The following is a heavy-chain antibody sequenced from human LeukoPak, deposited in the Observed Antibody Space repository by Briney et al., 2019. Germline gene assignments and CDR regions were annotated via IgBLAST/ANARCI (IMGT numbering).Heavy chain of an antibody. D-gene: IGHD2-2*02. CDR1: GFTVSSNY. CDR2: IYSGGST. J-gene: IGHJ4*02. CDR3: ARGPGAAIPGYFDY. V-gene: IGHV3-53*01. Sequence: TGGSLRLSCAASGFTVSSNYMSWVRQAPGKGLEWVSVIYSGGSTYFADSVKGRFTVSRDNSKNTLYLQVTNLRAEDTAVYYCARGPGAAIPGYFDYWGQGTLVTVSS.